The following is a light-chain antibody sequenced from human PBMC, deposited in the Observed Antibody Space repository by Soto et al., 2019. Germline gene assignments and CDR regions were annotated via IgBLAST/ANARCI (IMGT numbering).Light chain of an antibody. CDR1: SSNIGAGYD. CDR2: GNS. CDR3: QSYDSSLSGVV. V-gene: IGLV1-40*01. J-gene: IGLJ2*01. Sequence: QPVLTQPPSVSGAPGQRVTISCTGSSSNIGAGYDVHWYQQLPGTAPKLLIYGNSNRPSGVPDRFSGSKSGTSASLASTGLHAEDAADYYCQSYDSSLSGVVFGGGTKLTVL.